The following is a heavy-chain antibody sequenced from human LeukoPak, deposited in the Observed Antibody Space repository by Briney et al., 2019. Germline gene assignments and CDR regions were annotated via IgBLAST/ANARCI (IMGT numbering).Heavy chain of an antibody. Sequence: GGSLRLSCAASGFIFSNYAMYWVRQAPGKGLEWVSAVSGRSNNTYYADSVKGRFTISRDSSKNTLYLQMNSLRADDTAVYYCAKWGDYDVLTGYYVSDFWGQGTLVTVSS. CDR3: AKWGDYDVLTGYYVSDF. J-gene: IGHJ4*02. CDR2: VSGRSNNT. CDR1: GFIFSNYA. D-gene: IGHD3-9*01. V-gene: IGHV3-23*01.